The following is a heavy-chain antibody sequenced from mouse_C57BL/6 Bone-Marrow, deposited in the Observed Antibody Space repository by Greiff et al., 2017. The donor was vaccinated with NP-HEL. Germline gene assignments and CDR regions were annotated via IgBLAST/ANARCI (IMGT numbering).Heavy chain of an antibody. D-gene: IGHD1-1*01. Sequence: VQLKQSGPELVKPGASVKISCKASGYSFTDYNMNWVKQSNGKSLEWIGVINPNYGTTSYNQKFKGKATLTVDQSSSTAYMQLNSLTSEDSAVYYCARGATVVATKAMDYWGQGTSVTVSS. CDR2: INPNYGTT. V-gene: IGHV1-39*01. CDR1: GYSFTDYN. J-gene: IGHJ4*01. CDR3: ARGATVVATKAMDY.